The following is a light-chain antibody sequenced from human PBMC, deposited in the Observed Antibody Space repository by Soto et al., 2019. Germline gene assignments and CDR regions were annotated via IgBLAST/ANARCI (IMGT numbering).Light chain of an antibody. Sequence: EIVLTQSPGTLSLSPGERATLSCRASQSVSSSFLAWYQQKPGQAPRLLMYGAYSRATGIPDRFSGIGSETEFTLTISRLEPEDFALYYCQQYGSSPPFTFGPGTKVDIK. CDR3: QQYGSSPPFT. V-gene: IGKV3-20*01. CDR1: QSVSSSF. J-gene: IGKJ3*01. CDR2: GAY.